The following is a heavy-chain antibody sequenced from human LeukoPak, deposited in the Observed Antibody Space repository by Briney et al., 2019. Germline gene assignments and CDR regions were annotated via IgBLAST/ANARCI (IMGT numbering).Heavy chain of an antibody. CDR3: ARVRTIAVAGTKGDHNWFDP. J-gene: IGHJ5*02. V-gene: IGHV4-39*07. CDR2: IYYSGST. CDR1: GGSISSSSYY. Sequence: SETLSLTCTVSGGSISSSSYYWGWIRQPPGKGLEWIGSIYYSGSTYYDPSLKSRVTISVDTSKNQFSRKLSSVTAADTAVYYCARVRTIAVAGTKGDHNWFDPWGQGTLVTVSS. D-gene: IGHD6-19*01.